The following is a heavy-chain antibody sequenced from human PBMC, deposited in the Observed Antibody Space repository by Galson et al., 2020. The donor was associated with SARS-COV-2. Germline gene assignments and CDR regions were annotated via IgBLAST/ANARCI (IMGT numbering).Heavy chain of an antibody. J-gene: IGHJ4*02. CDR3: ARAGVVAAIHGVDY. D-gene: IGHD2-15*01. CDR1: GGSISSYY. V-gene: IGHV4-38-2*02. Sequence: SETLSLTCTVSGGSISSYYWSWIRQPPGKGLEWIGSIYHSGSTYYNPSLKSRVIISVDTSKNQFSLKLSSVTAADTAVYYCARAGVVAAIHGVDYWGQGTLVTVSS. CDR2: IYHSGST.